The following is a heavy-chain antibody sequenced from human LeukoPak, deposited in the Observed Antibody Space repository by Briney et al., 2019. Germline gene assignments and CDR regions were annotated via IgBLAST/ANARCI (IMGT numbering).Heavy chain of an antibody. CDR2: INHSGST. J-gene: IGHJ4*02. V-gene: IGHV4-30-2*01. D-gene: IGHD3-22*01. Sequence: SQTLSLTCAVSGGSISSGGYSWSWIRQPPGKGLEWIGEINHSGSTNYNPSLKSRVTISVDTSKNQFSLKLSSVTAADTAVYYCARGDYGDYQYYYDSSGYYLRYWGQGTLVTVSS. CDR3: ARGDYGDYQYYYDSSGYYLRY. CDR1: GGSISSGGYS.